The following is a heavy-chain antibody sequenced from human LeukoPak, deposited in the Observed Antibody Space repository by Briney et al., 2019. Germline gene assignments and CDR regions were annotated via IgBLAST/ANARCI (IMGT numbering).Heavy chain of an antibody. Sequence: ASVKVSCKASGYTFSCYYMHWVRQAPGQGLEWMGWINPTSGGTNYAQKFQGRVTMTSDTSISTAYMEVSRLRSDDTAVYYCARDVVVAAPGYYMDVWGKGTTVTVSS. D-gene: IGHD2-15*01. CDR2: INPTSGGT. V-gene: IGHV1-2*02. CDR3: ARDVVVAAPGYYMDV. CDR1: GYTFSCYY. J-gene: IGHJ6*03.